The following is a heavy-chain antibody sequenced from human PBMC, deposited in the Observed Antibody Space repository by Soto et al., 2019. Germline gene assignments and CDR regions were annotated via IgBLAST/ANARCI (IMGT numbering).Heavy chain of an antibody. CDR2: IIPIFGTA. CDR1: GGTFSSYA. V-gene: IGHV1-69*13. Sequence: GASVKVSCKASGGTFSSYAISWVRQAPGQGLEWMGGIIPIFGTANYAQKFQGRVTITADESTSTAYMELSSLRSEDTAVYYCARNGVEDIVLVYGMDVWGQGTTVTVSS. CDR3: ARNGVEDIVLVYGMDV. J-gene: IGHJ6*02. D-gene: IGHD2-2*01.